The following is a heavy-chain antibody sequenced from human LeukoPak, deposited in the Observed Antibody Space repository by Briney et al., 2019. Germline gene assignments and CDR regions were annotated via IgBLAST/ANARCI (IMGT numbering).Heavy chain of an antibody. Sequence: AASGFTLSSXXXXWXRXXXXKXXXXXXXXXQDGSEKSYVDSVKGRFTISRDNAKNSLYLQMNSLRAEDTATYYCARDATRQINIAVPGGDCWGQGTLVTVSS. CDR2: XXQDGSEK. J-gene: IGHJ4*02. CDR3: ARDATRQINIAVPGGDC. D-gene: IGHD6-19*01. CDR1: GFTLSSXX. V-gene: IGHV3-7*01.